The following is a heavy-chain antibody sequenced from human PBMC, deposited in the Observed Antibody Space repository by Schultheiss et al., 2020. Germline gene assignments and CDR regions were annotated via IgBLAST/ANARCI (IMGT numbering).Heavy chain of an antibody. CDR1: GFTFSSYA. D-gene: IGHD7-27*01. CDR2: ISSNGGST. CDR3: ARGQWLTGDPVDYFDY. J-gene: IGHJ4*02. Sequence: GGSLRLSCAASGFTFSSYAMHWVRQAPGKGLEYVSAISSNGGSTYYANSVKGRFTISRDNSKNTLYLQMGSLRAEDMAVYYCARGQWLTGDPVDYFDYWGKGTVVTVCS. V-gene: IGHV3-64*01.